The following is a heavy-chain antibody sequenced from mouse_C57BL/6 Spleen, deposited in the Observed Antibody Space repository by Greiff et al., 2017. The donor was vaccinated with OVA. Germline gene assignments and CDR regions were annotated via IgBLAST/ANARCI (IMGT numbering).Heavy chain of an antibody. J-gene: IGHJ3*01. CDR1: GYTFTDYY. CDR3: AREDYGNYEGVAY. CDR2: IYPGSGNT. V-gene: IGHV1-76*01. Sequence: VMLVESGAELVRPGASVKLSCKASGYTFTDYYIDWVKQRPGQGLEWIARIYPGSGNTYYNEKFKGKATLTAEKSSSTAYMQLSSLTSEDSAVYFCAREDYGNYEGVAYWGQGTLVTVSA. D-gene: IGHD2-1*01.